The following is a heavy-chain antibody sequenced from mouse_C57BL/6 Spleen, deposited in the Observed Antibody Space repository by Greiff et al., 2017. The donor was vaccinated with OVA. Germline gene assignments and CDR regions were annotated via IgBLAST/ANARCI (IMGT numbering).Heavy chain of an antibody. V-gene: IGHV1-59*01. CDR3: ARCPITTVVATRYYFDY. D-gene: IGHD1-1*01. J-gene: IGHJ2*01. CDR1: GYTFTSYW. CDR2: IDPSDSYT. Sequence: QVQLKQPGAELVRPGTSVKLSCKASGYTFTSYWMHWVKQRPGQGLEWIGVIDPSDSYTNYNQKFKGKATLTVDTSSSTAYMQLSSLTSEDSAVYYCARCPITTVVATRYYFDYWGQGTTLTVSS.